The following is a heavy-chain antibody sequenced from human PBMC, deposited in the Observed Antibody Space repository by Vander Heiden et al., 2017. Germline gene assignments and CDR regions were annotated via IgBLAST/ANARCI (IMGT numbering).Heavy chain of an antibody. J-gene: IGHJ3*02. CDR1: GSPFSSFG. V-gene: IGHV3-30*18. CDR3: AKEVSAFDAFDI. CDR2: ISPNGDAD. Sequence: QVQLVESGGGVVQPGTSLRLSCAASGSPFSSFGMHWVRQAPGKGLEWVAVISPNGDADVYADTVKGRFTISRDNSKNTMYLQMNSLRAEDTAVYYCAKEVSAFDAFDIWGQGTTVTVSS.